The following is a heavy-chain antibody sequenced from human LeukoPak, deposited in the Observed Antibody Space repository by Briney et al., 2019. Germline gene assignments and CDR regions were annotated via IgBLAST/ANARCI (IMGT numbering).Heavy chain of an antibody. CDR3: ARLSMSMAVSAMDV. CDR1: GFIFSTSG. J-gene: IGHJ6*02. Sequence: GGSLRLSCAASGFIFSTSGMHWVRQAPGKGLEWLAIIWYDGNNKYYADSVKGRFTVSRHNSRTTFYLRMHSLRVEDTGVYYCARLSMSMAVSAMDVWGQGTTVIVSS. V-gene: IGHV3-33*01. D-gene: IGHD4/OR15-4a*01. CDR2: IWYDGNNK.